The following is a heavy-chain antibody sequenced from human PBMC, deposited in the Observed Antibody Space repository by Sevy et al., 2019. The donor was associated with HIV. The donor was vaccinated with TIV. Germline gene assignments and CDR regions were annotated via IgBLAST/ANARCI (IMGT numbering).Heavy chain of an antibody. CDR1: GFTFDDYT. CDR3: TRVEGAADGGMDV. V-gene: IGHV3-49*04. Sequence: GGSLRLSCRASGFTFDDYTMSWVRQAPGKGLEWVAFIRSKAYGGTTEYAASVKGRLTISRDESKSIAYLQMNSLKTEETAVYYCTRVEGAADGGMDVWGQGPTLTVSS. D-gene: IGHD1-26*01. CDR2: IRSKAYGGTT. J-gene: IGHJ6*02.